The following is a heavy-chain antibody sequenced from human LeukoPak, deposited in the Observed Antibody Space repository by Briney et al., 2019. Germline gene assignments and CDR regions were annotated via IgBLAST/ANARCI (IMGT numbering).Heavy chain of an antibody. D-gene: IGHD3-22*01. J-gene: IGHJ4*02. CDR3: ARAHTTYYYDSSGYYFDY. Sequence: PGGSLRLSCTASGFTFDRFSMHWVRQAPGKGLQWVALITGDAGAKSYGDSVKGRFTISRDNSKNTLYLQMTSLRAEDTAVYYCARAHTTYYYDSSGYYFDYWGQGTLVTVSS. CDR1: GFTFDRFS. CDR2: ITGDAGAK. V-gene: IGHV3-30*03.